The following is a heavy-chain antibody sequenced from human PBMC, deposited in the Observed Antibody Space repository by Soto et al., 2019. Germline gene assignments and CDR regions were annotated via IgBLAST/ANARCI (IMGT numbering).Heavy chain of an antibody. CDR1: GFTFTSSA. V-gene: IGHV1-58*02. J-gene: IGHJ4*02. Sequence: SVKVSCKASGFTFTSSAMQWVRQARGQRLEWIGWIVVGSGNTNYAQKFQERVTITRDMSTSTAYMELSSLRSEDTAVYYCAAGNGFLEWLFFDYWGQGTLVTVSS. CDR2: IVVGSGNT. CDR3: AAGNGFLEWLFFDY. D-gene: IGHD3-3*01.